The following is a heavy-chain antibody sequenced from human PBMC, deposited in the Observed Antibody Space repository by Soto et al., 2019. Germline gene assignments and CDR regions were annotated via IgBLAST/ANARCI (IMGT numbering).Heavy chain of an antibody. D-gene: IGHD3-22*01. CDR3: AGGYGYYSSGYYTAATIPCWFDP. V-gene: IGHV4-30-4*01. CDR2: IYYSGST. CDR1: GGSISSGDYY. J-gene: IGHJ5*02. Sequence: QVQLQESGPGLVKPSQTLSLTCTVSGGSISSGDYYWTWIRQPPGKGLEWIGYIYYSGSTYYNPSLKTRVTISVDTSKNNFSLTLSSVTSADTAVYYCAGGYGYYSSGYYTAATIPCWFDPWGQGTMVTVSS.